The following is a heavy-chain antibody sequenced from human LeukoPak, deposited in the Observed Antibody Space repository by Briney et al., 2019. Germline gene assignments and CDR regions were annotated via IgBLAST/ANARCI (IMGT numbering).Heavy chain of an antibody. J-gene: IGHJ3*02. V-gene: IGHV4-59*01. CDR3: ARDRYSGSLDAFDI. CDR1: GGSISSYY. Sequence: SETLSLTCTVSGGSISSYYWSWIRQPPGKGLEWIGHIYYSGSTNYNPSLKSRVTISVDTSKNQFSLKLSSVTAADTAVYYCARDRYSGSLDAFDIWGQGTMVTVSS. D-gene: IGHD5-12*01. CDR2: IYYSGST.